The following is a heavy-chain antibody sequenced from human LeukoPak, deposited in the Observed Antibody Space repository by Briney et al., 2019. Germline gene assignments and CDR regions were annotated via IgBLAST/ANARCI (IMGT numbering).Heavy chain of an antibody. CDR1: GGSISSYY. J-gene: IGHJ6*03. D-gene: IGHD4-11*01. Sequence: PSETLSLTCTVSGGSISSYYWSWIQQPPGKGLEWIGYIYYSGSTNYNPSLKSRVTISVDTSKNQFSLKLSSVTAADTAVYYCARGTVTTYYMDVWGKGTTVTVSS. V-gene: IGHV4-59*01. CDR3: ARGTVTTYYMDV. CDR2: IYYSGST.